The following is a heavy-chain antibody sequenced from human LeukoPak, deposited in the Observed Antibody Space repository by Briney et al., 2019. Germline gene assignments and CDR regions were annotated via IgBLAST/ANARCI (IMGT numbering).Heavy chain of an antibody. CDR2: ISSSRSYI. D-gene: IGHD3-10*01. CDR3: ARDGAVTMVRGVILTYYYYMDV. J-gene: IGHJ6*03. Sequence: PGGSLRLSCAASGFTFSRYSMNWVRQAPGKGREGVSSISSSRSYIYYADSVKGRFTISRDNAKDSLYLQMNSLRAEDTAVYYCARDGAVTMVRGVILTYYYYMDVWGKGTTVTVSS. CDR1: GFTFSRYS. V-gene: IGHV3-21*01.